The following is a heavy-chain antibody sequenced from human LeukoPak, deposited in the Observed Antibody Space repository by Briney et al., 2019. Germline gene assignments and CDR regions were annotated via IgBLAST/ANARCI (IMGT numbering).Heavy chain of an antibody. V-gene: IGHV3-21*04. CDR2: ISGSSSYI. J-gene: IGHJ4*02. D-gene: IGHD2-2*01. CDR3: ARDPSTLLPTDDS. Sequence: GGSLRLSCAASGFTFSIYDMNWVRQAPGKGLEWVSSISGSSSYIYYADSVKGRFTISRDNAKNSLYLQMNSLRVEDTAIYYCARDPSTLLPTDDSWGQGTLVAVSS. CDR1: GFTFSIYD.